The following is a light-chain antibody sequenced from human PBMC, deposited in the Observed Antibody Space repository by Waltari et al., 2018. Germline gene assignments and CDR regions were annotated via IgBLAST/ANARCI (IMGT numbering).Light chain of an antibody. V-gene: IGLV2-23*02. CDR3: CSYAGRTTWV. J-gene: IGLJ3*02. Sequence: QSALPQPASVSGSPGQSNTIPCTGTSSAVGNYNLLPWYQQHPGRAPKLIIYAVSERPSGVSNRFSGSKSANTASLTVSGLQAEDEADYYCCSYAGRTTWVFGGGTNLTVL. CDR1: SSAVGNYNL. CDR2: AVS.